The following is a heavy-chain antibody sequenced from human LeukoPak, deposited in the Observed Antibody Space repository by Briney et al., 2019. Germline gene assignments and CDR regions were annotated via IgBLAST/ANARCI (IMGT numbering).Heavy chain of an antibody. J-gene: IGHJ5*02. CDR3: ASRGHGSSSGWYGRGFDP. CDR2: IYYSGST. D-gene: IGHD6-19*01. V-gene: IGHV4-30-4*01. Sequence: PSQTLSLTCTVSGGSISSGDYYWSWIRQPPGKGLEWIGYIYYSGSTYYNPSLKSRVTISVDTSKNQFSLKLSSVTAADTAVYYCASRGHGSSSGWYGRGFDPWGQGTLVTVSS. CDR1: GGSISSGDYY.